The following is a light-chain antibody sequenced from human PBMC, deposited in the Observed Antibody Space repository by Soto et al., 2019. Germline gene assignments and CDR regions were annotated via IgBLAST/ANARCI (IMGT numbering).Light chain of an antibody. Sequence: QSALTQPASVSGSPGQSIAISCTGTSSDVGAYNYVSWYQQHPGKAPNLMIFDVSNRPSGVSNRFSGSKSGNTASLTISGLQAEDEADYYCSSYTTSGNDVFGPGTKLTVL. V-gene: IGLV2-14*01. CDR1: SSDVGAYNY. CDR3: SSYTTSGNDV. J-gene: IGLJ1*01. CDR2: DVS.